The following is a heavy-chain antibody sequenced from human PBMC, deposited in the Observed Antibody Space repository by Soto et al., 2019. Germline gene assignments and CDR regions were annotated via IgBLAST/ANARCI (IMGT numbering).Heavy chain of an antibody. V-gene: IGHV3-30*03. Sequence: GGSLRLSCAASGFTFSNDAMHWVRQAPGKGLEWVAVITYDGFTQNYADSVRGRFTVSRDNSKSTLSLQMNSLRPDDTAVYYCGRCPYISSYIDYWGQGTLVTVSS. CDR2: ITYDGFTQ. CDR1: GFTFSNDA. CDR3: GRCPYISSYIDY. J-gene: IGHJ4*02. D-gene: IGHD2-2*02.